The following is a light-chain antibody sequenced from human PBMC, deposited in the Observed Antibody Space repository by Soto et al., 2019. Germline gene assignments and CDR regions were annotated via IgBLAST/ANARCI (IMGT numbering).Light chain of an antibody. V-gene: IGLV8-61*01. J-gene: IGLJ3*02. CDR3: ILYLGSGIWV. CDR1: SGSVSTTHF. Sequence: QAVVTQEPSFSVSPGGTVTLTCGLTSGSVSTTHFPSWYQQTPGQPPRTLLYNINTRSAGVPDRVSGSILGDKAALTITGAQADDESEYYCILYLGSGIWVFGGGTKVTVL. CDR2: NIN.